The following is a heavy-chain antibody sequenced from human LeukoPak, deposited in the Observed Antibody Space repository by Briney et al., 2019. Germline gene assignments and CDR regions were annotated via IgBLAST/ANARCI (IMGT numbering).Heavy chain of an antibody. CDR2: IYYNGST. Sequence: SETLSLTCTVSGGSISSYYWSWIRQPPGKGLEWIGYIYYNGSTNYNPSLKSRVTISVDTSKNRFSLKLSSVTAADTAVYYCARVGAAAGREYFQYWGQGTLVTVSS. CDR3: ARVGAAAGREYFQY. V-gene: IGHV4-59*01. CDR1: GGSISSYY. D-gene: IGHD6-13*01. J-gene: IGHJ1*01.